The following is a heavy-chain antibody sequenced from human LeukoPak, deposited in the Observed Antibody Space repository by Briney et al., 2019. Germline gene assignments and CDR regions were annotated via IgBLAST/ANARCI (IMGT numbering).Heavy chain of an antibody. Sequence: ASVKVSCKASGYTFTSYYMHWVLQAPGQGLEWMGIINPSGGSTSYAQKFQGRVTMTRDTSTSTVYMELSSLRSEDTAVYYCASHNYYDSSGYYSGGPFDYWGQGTLVTVSS. CDR1: GYTFTSYY. CDR2: INPSGGST. CDR3: ASHNYYDSSGYYSGGPFDY. V-gene: IGHV1-46*01. J-gene: IGHJ4*02. D-gene: IGHD3-22*01.